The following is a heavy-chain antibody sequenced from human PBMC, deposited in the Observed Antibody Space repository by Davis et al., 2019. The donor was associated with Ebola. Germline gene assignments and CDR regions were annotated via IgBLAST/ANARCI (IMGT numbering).Heavy chain of an antibody. V-gene: IGHV3-53*01. Sequence: GGSLRLSCAASGFALSSHAMSWVRQAPGKGLEWVSVIYSGGSTYYADSVKGRFTISRDNSKNTLYLQMNSLRAEDTAVYYCARGRGSYYFDYWGQGTLVTVSS. D-gene: IGHD1-26*01. CDR1: GFALSSHA. J-gene: IGHJ4*02. CDR3: ARGRGSYYFDY. CDR2: IYSGGST.